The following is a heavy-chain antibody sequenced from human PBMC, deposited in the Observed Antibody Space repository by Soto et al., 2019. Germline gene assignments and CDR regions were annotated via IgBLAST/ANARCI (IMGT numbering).Heavy chain of an antibody. CDR3: ARQPYGDLLIYFDY. D-gene: IGHD4-17*01. J-gene: IGHJ4*02. Sequence: QVQLQESGPGLVKPSQTLSLTCTVSGGSISSGGYSWSWIGQHPGKGLGWMGYIYYSGSTYYNPSLKSRVTISVDTSKNQFSLKLSSVTAADTAVYYCARQPYGDLLIYFDYWGQGTLVTVSS. CDR2: IYYSGST. CDR1: GGSISSGGYS. V-gene: IGHV4-31*03.